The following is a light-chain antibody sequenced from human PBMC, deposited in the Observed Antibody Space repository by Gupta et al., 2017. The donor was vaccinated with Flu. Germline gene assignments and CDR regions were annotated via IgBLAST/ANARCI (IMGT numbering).Light chain of an antibody. CDR3: QQYGRSLVTT. CDR2: VAS. Sequence: EIVLTQSPGTLSLSPGERATLSCRASQSLSSSYLAWDQQKPGQAPRLLIYVASSRATGIPDRFSCSGSGTDFTLTISRLEPEDFAVDYCQQYGRSLVTTFGQGTKVEIK. CDR1: QSLSSSY. V-gene: IGKV3-20*01. J-gene: IGKJ1*01.